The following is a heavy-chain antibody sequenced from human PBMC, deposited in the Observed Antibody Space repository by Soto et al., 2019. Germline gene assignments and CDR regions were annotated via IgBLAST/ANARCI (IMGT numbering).Heavy chain of an antibody. CDR1: GYTFTSYG. CDR2: ISAYNGNT. Sequence: ASVTGSCTASGYTFTSYGISWVRQAPGQGLEWMGWISAYNGNTNYAQKLQGRVTMTTDTSTSTAYMELRSLRSDDTAVYYCARETREGAFDIWGQGTMVTVSS. J-gene: IGHJ3*02. CDR3: ARETREGAFDI. D-gene: IGHD1-26*01. V-gene: IGHV1-18*01.